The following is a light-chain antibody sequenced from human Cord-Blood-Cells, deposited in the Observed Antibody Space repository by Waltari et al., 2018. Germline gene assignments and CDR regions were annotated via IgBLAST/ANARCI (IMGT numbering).Light chain of an antibody. CDR3: KVWYRSSDHYV. V-gene: IGLV3-21*04. J-gene: IGLJ1*01. CDR1: NIGRKS. Sequence: SYVLTQPPSLSVAPGKTARITCGGNNIGRKSVHWYQQKPGQAPVLVIYSDRGRPSWISEQFSVSSSANTATVTISSVEADDEDDYYCKVWYRSSDHYVFGTGTKVTVL. CDR2: SDR.